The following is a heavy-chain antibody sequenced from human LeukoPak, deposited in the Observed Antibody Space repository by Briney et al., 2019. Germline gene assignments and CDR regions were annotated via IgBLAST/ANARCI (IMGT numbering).Heavy chain of an antibody. D-gene: IGHD3-22*01. CDR1: GFTFSSYA. CDR2: ISYDGSNK. J-gene: IGHJ3*02. V-gene: IGHV3-30-3*01. CDR3: ARGLHYYDSSGYAFDI. Sequence: GGSLRLSCAASGFTFSSYAMHWVRQAPGKGLEWVAVISYDGSNKYYADSVKGRFTISRDNSKNTLYLQMNSLRAEDTAVYYCARGLHYYDSSGYAFDIWGQGTMVTVSS.